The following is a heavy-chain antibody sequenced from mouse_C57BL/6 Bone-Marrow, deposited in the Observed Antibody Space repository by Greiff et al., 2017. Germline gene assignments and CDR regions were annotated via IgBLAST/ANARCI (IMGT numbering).Heavy chain of an antibody. J-gene: IGHJ1*03. V-gene: IGHV5-9*01. Sequence: DVMLVESGGGLVKPGGSLKLSCAASGFTFSSYTMSWVRQTPEKRLEWVATISGGGGNTYYPDSVKGRFTISRDNAKNTLYLQMSSLRSEDTALYYCARRTTVVSYWYFDVWGTGTTVTVSS. CDR2: ISGGGGNT. D-gene: IGHD1-1*01. CDR1: GFTFSSYT. CDR3: ARRTTVVSYWYFDV.